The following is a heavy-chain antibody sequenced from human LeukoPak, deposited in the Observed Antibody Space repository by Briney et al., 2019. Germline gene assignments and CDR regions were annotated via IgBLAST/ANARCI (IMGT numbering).Heavy chain of an antibody. D-gene: IGHD6-19*01. J-gene: IGHJ6*02. V-gene: IGHV4-39*07. CDR2: IYYSGST. CDR1: GGSISSSSYY. CDR3: ARVGIAVAGAGYYYYGMDV. Sequence: SETLSLTCTVSGGSISSSSYYWGWIRQPPGKGLEWIGSIYYSGSTYYNPSLKSRVTISVDTSKNQFSLKLSSVTAADTAVYYCARVGIAVAGAGYYYYGMDVWGQGTTVTVSS.